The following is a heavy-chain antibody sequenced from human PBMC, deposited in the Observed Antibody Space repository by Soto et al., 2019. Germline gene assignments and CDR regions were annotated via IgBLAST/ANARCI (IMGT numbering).Heavy chain of an antibody. J-gene: IGHJ4*02. V-gene: IGHV3-33*01. D-gene: IGHD3-22*01. CDR1: GFTFSSYA. CDR3: ARGEYYDSRGPGVD. Sequence: QVQLVESGGGVVQPGRSLRLSCATSGFTFSSYAMHWVRQAPGKGLEWVALIWYDGSNKFYADSVKGRFTVSRDNFEKTLFLQINSLRVEDTAVYYCARGEYYDSRGPGVDWGQGTLVTVSS. CDR2: IWYDGSNK.